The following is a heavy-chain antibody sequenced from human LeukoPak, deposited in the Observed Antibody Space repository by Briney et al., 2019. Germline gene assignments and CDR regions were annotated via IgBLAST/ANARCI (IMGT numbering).Heavy chain of an antibody. V-gene: IGHV4-34*01. CDR2: INHSGST. CDR1: GGSFSGYY. J-gene: IGHJ6*03. Sequence: PSETLSLTCAVYGGSFSGYYWSWIRQPPGKGLEWIGEINHSGSTNYNPSLKSRVTISVDTSKNQFSLKLSSVTAADTAVYYCARRATMVRGLGYYYYYMGVWGKGTTVTISS. CDR3: ARRATMVRGLGYYYYYMGV. D-gene: IGHD3-10*01.